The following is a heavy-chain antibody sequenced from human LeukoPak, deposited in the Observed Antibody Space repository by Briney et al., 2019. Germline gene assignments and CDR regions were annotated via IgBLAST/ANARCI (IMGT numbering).Heavy chain of an antibody. CDR2: MNPNSGNT. J-gene: IGHJ4*02. CDR3: ARDQEGFDY. CDR1: GYTFTIYD. V-gene: IGHV1-8*01. Sequence: ASVKVPCKASGYTFTIYDINWVRQATGQGLEWMGWMNPNSGNTGYAQKFQGRVTMTRNTSTSTVHMELSGLRSEDTAVYYCARDQEGFDYWGQGTLVTVSS.